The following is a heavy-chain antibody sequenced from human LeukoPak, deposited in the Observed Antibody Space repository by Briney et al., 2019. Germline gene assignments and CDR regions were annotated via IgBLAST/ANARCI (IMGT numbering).Heavy chain of an antibody. V-gene: IGHV3-48*01. CDR2: TSSSGTTI. D-gene: IGHD1-1*01. CDR3: AKEGMEGDFDY. Sequence: PGGSLRLSCAASGFTFSIYGMNGVREAPGRGVEGVSYTSSSGTTIYYADSVKGRFTISRDNSKNTVSLQMNSLRAEDTDVYHCAKEGMEGDFDYWGQGTLVTVS. J-gene: IGHJ4*02. CDR1: GFTFSIYG.